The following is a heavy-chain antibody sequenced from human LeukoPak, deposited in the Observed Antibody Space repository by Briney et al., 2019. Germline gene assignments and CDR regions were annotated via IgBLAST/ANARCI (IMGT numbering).Heavy chain of an antibody. J-gene: IGHJ4*02. CDR2: ITSNSRYI. D-gene: IGHD2/OR15-2a*01. Sequence: GGSLRLSCAASGFSFSTNSMNWVRQTPGKGLELVSSITSNSRYIYYADSVKGRFTISRDNAKNSLYLQMNSLRAEDTAVYYCAREGSTSFDYWGQGTLVTVSS. CDR3: AREGSTSFDY. CDR1: GFSFSTNS. V-gene: IGHV3-21*01.